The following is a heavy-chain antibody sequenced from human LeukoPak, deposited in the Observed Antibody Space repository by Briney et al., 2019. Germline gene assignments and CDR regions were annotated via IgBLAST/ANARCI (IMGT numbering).Heavy chain of an antibody. CDR1: GFTFSDYA. D-gene: IGHD6-13*01. V-gene: IGHV3-30*04. CDR3: AKDGGHSSPTDY. Sequence: PGGSLRLSCSASGFTFSDYAMHWVRQAPGKGLEWVAVISSDGTNKYYADSVKGRFTISRDNSKNTLYLQMNSLRAEDTAVYYCAKDGGHSSPTDYWGQGTLVTVSS. J-gene: IGHJ4*02. CDR2: ISSDGTNK.